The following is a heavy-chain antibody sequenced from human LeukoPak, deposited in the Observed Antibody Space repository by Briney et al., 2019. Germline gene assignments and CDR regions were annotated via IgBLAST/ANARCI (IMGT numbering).Heavy chain of an antibody. CDR1: GYSFTSNW. Sequence: GESLKISCKGSGYSFTSNWIGWVRQVPGKGLEWMGIIYPGDSDTRYSPSFQGQVTISADRSISTAYLQWSSLKASDTAMYYCARHFNYGPGWCDPWGQGTLVTVSA. CDR2: IYPGDSDT. CDR3: ARHFNYGPGWCDP. V-gene: IGHV5-51*01. D-gene: IGHD3-10*01. J-gene: IGHJ5*02.